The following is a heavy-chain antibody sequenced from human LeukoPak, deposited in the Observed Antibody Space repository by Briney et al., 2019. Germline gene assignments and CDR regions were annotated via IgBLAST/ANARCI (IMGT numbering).Heavy chain of an antibody. D-gene: IGHD6-13*01. J-gene: IGHJ4*02. CDR1: GFTFSSYA. V-gene: IGHV3-23*01. CDR3: ATERSSWCGVTRRNFDY. CDR2: ISGSGGST. Sequence: GGSLRLPCAASGFTFSSYAMSWVRQAPGKGLEWVSAISGSGGSTYYADSVKGRFTISRDNSKNTLYLQMNSLRAEDTAVYYCATERSSWCGVTRRNFDYWGQGTLVTVSS.